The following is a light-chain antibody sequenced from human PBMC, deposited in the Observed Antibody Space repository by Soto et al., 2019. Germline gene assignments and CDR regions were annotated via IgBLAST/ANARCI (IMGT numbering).Light chain of an antibody. CDR2: EVS. Sequence: QSALTQPASVSGSPGQSITICCTGTSSDVGGYNYVSWFQHHPGKAPKLMIYEVSNRPSGVSNRFSGSKSGNTASLTISGLQAEDEADYYCSSYTSSSTRVFGGGTKLTVL. CDR1: SSDVGGYNY. CDR3: SSYTSSSTRV. V-gene: IGLV2-14*01. J-gene: IGLJ3*02.